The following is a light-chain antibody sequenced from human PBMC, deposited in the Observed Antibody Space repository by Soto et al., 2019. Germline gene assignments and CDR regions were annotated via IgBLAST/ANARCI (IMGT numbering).Light chain of an antibody. CDR3: QQLNGYQLS. J-gene: IGKJ4*01. CDR2: SAS. CDR1: QGMSTH. Sequence: DIQLTQSPSFLSASVGDTVTITCRASQGMSTHLAWYQQKPGKVPKLLIHSASTLQGGVPPRFSGGGSGTEIHLTISTHPADASGIYYCQQLNGYQLSFGGGTNVEIK. V-gene: IGKV1-9*01.